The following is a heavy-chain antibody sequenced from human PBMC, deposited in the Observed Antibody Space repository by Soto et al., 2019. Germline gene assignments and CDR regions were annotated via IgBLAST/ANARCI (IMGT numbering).Heavy chain of an antibody. J-gene: IGHJ6*02. V-gene: IGHV1-18*01. Sequence: QVQLVQSGAEVKKPGASVKVSCKASGYTFNSYFITWVRQAPGRGLEWMGWISAYNGNTNYPQMLQGRVTMTTDIPTSAAYMELRSLTSDDTAVYYCARQNYYSGMDVWGQGTTVTVSS. CDR2: ISAYNGNT. CDR3: ARQNYYSGMDV. CDR1: GYTFNSYF.